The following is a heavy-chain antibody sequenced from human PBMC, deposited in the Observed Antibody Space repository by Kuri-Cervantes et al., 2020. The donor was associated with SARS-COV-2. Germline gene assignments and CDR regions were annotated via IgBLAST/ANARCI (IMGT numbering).Heavy chain of an antibody. V-gene: IGHV3-21*01. D-gene: IGHD4-17*01. Sequence: GESLKISCAASGFTFSSYSMNWVRQAPGKGLEWVSSISSSSSYIYYADSVKGRFTISRDNAKNSLYLQMNSLRAEDTAVYYCARGDYGDYGDYWGQGTRVTVSS. CDR3: ARGDYGDYGDY. CDR1: GFTFSSYS. J-gene: IGHJ4*02. CDR2: ISSSSSYI.